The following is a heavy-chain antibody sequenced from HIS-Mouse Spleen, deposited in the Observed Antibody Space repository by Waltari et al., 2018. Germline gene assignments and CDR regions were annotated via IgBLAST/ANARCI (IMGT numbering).Heavy chain of an antibody. Sequence: QLQLQESGPGLVKPSETLSLTCTVSGGSISSSSYYWGWIRQPPGKGLEWIGSIYYRGSTYDNPSLKSRVTISVDTSKNQFSRKLSSVTAADTTVYYCASGVVVAATAVHFDYWGQGTLVTVSS. D-gene: IGHD2-15*01. V-gene: IGHV4-39*07. CDR2: IYYRGST. CDR1: GGSISSSSYY. CDR3: ASGVVVAATAVHFDY. J-gene: IGHJ4*02.